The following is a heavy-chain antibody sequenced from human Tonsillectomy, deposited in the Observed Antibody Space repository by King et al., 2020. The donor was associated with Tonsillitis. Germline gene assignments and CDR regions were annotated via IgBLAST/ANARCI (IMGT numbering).Heavy chain of an antibody. CDR2: ISSNGGNT. Sequence: VQLVESGGGLVQTGGSLRLSCSASGFTFSSNAMHWVRQAPGKGPEYVSTISSNGGNTYYADSVKGRFTTSRDNSKNTLYLQMSTLRVEDTAVYYCVRGGMDVWGQGTTVTVSS. V-gene: IGHV3-64D*06. CDR3: VRGGMDV. D-gene: IGHD3-16*01. J-gene: IGHJ6*02. CDR1: GFTFSSNA.